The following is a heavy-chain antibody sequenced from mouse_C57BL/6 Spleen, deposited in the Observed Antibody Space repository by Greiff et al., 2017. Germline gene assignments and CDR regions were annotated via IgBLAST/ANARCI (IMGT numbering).Heavy chain of an antibody. Sequence: VQLQQSGPGLVQPSQSLSITCTVSGFSLTSYGVHWVRQSPGKGLEWLGVIWRGGSTDYNAAFMSRLSITKDNSKSQVFFKMNSLQADDTAISYCAKTGAQTTPWFAYWGQGTLVTVSA. J-gene: IGHJ3*01. CDR1: GFSLTSYG. V-gene: IGHV2-5*01. D-gene: IGHD3-2*02. CDR2: IWRGGST. CDR3: AKTGAQTTPWFAY.